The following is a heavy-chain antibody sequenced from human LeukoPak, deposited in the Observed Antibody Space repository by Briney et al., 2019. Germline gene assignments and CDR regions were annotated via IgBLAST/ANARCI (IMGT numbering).Heavy chain of an antibody. CDR3: AHISSFDAFDI. J-gene: IGHJ3*02. CDR2: MNPNSGNT. D-gene: IGHD6-6*01. Sequence: GASVKVSCKASGYTFTSYDINWVRQATGQGLEWMGWMNPNSGNTGYAQKFQGRVAITRNTSISTAYMELSSLRSEDTAVYYCAHISSFDAFDIWGQGTMVTVSS. CDR1: GYTFTSYD. V-gene: IGHV1-8*03.